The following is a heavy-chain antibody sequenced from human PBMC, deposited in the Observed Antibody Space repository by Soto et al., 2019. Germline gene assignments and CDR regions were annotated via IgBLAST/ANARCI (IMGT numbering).Heavy chain of an antibody. CDR2: IHWNDDK. D-gene: IGHD3-22*01. CDR1: GFSLSAYGVR. J-gene: IGHJ5*02. CDR3: AHTKDSSGFLTS. Sequence: QITLKESGPTLVKPTQTLTLTCSFSGFSLSAYGVRVIWFRQPPGATLEWLALIHWNDDKRYSPYPKSRLTITKDTSKNQVVLTLTNLDPLDTGTYFCAHTKDSSGFLTSWGQGILVTVSS. V-gene: IGHV2-5*01.